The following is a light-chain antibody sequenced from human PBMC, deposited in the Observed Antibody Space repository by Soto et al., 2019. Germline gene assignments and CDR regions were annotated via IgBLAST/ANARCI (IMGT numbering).Light chain of an antibody. CDR1: QSVRSY. V-gene: IGKV3-11*01. CDR3: QHRSSWPWT. Sequence: IVLTHSPATLAVSPGERATLSCSASQSVRSYLAWYQQKPGQASRLLMYDASNRATGIPARFSGSGSGTDFTLPISRLEPEDFAVYYCQHRSSWPWTFGQGTKVE. CDR2: DAS. J-gene: IGKJ1*01.